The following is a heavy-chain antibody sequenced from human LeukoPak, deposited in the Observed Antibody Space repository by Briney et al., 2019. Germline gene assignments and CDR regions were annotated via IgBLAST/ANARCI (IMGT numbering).Heavy chain of an antibody. J-gene: IGHJ4*02. CDR1: GFTFSSYS. D-gene: IGHD3-10*01. Sequence: PGGSLRLSCAASGFTFSSYSMNWVRQAPGKGLEWVSAISGSDTNTNYADSVKGRFTISRDNSKNTLYLQMDSLRAEDTAVYYCAKHLWRDLLWFGEGYYFGYWGQGTLVTVSS. CDR3: AKHLWRDLLWFGEGYYFGY. CDR2: ISGSDTNT. V-gene: IGHV3-23*01.